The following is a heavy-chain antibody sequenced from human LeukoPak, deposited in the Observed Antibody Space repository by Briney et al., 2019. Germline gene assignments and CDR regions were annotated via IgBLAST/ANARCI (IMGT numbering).Heavy chain of an antibody. CDR3: AREQYGGKDY. V-gene: IGHV3-48*03. Sequence: GGSLRLSCAASGFTFSSYEMNWVRQAPGKGLEWVSYISSSGSTIYYADSVKGRFSISRDNAKNSLYLQMNSLRAEDTAVYYCAREQYGGKDYWGQGNLVTVSS. CDR2: ISSSGSTI. CDR1: GFTFSSYE. D-gene: IGHD4-23*01. J-gene: IGHJ4*02.